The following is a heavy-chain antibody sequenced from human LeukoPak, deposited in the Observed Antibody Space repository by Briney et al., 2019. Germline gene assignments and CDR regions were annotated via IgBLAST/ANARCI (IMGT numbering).Heavy chain of an antibody. Sequence: PSETLSLTCAVYGGSFSGYYWSWIRQPPGKGLEWIGEINHSGSTNYNPSLKSRVTISVDTSKNQFSLKLSSVTAADTAVYYCARGPTVYYDFWSGYYVDYWGQGTLVTVSS. CDR1: GGSFSGYY. CDR3: ARGPTVYYDFWSGYYVDY. D-gene: IGHD3-3*01. V-gene: IGHV4-34*01. CDR2: INHSGST. J-gene: IGHJ4*02.